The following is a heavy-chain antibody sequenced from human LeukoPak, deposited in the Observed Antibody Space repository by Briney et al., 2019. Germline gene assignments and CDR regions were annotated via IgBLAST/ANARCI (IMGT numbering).Heavy chain of an antibody. D-gene: IGHD4-17*01. V-gene: IGHV3-30*14. J-gene: IGHJ3*02. CDR3: ARDPQPTVTTADAFDI. CDR1: GFTFSSYA. CDR2: ISYDGSNK. Sequence: PGGSLRLSCAASGFTFSSYAMHWVRQAPGKGLEWVAVISYDGSNKYYADSVKGRFTISRDNSKNTLYLQMNSLRAEDTAAYYCARDPQPTVTTADAFDIWGQGTMVTVSS.